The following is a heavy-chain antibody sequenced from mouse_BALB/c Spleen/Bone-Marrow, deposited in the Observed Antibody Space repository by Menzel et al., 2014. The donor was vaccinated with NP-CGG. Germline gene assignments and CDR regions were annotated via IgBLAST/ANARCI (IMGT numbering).Heavy chain of an antibody. CDR2: IDPPDNYT. Sequence: VQLQESGAELVKPGASVKMSCKASGYTFTSYWMHWVKQRPGQGLEWIGAIDPPDNYTHYNQEFKGKATLTVDTSSSTAYTQLSSLTSEDSAVYYCTNLGTYWGQGTQVTVSA. CDR1: GYTFTSYW. J-gene: IGHJ3*01. V-gene: IGHV1S127*01. D-gene: IGHD2-14*01. CDR3: TNLGTY.